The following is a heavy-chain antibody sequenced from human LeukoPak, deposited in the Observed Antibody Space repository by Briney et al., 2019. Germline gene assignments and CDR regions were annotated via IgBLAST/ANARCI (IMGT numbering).Heavy chain of an antibody. CDR1: GYTFTSYG. V-gene: IGHV1-18*01. Sequence: ASVKVSCKASGYTFTSYGISWVRQAPGQGLEWMGWISAYNGTTNYARKLQGRVTTTTDTSTSTAYLDLRSLRSDDTAVYYCARDNVHSGYDYVPREFDYWGQGTLVTVSS. CDR2: ISAYNGTT. CDR3: ARDNVHSGYDYVPREFDY. D-gene: IGHD5-12*01. J-gene: IGHJ4*02.